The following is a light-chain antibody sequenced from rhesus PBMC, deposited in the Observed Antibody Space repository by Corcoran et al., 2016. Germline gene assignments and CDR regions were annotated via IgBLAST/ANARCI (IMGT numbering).Light chain of an antibody. Sequence: DIQMTQSPSSLSASVGDRVTITCRASENVNYYLHWYQQKPEKAPKLLIYKASILQSGVPSRFSGSGSGTDLTLTISRLHPEDFATYYCQHSYGTPFTFGPGTKLDSK. CDR1: ENVNYY. V-gene: IGKV1-74*01. J-gene: IGKJ3*01. CDR2: KAS. CDR3: QHSYGTPFT.